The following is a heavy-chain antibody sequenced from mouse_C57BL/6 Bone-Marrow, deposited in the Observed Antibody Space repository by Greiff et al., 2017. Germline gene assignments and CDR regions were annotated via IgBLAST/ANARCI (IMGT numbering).Heavy chain of an antibody. J-gene: IGHJ4*01. D-gene: IGHD1-1*01. V-gene: IGHV1-22*01. CDR2: INPNNGGT. CDR3: AGNPIATVVDMDY. Sequence: VQLQQSGPELVKPGASVKMSCKASGYTFTDYNMHWVKQSHGKSLEWIGYINPNNGGTSYNQKFKGKATLTVNKSSSTAYMELRSLTSEDSAVYYCAGNPIATVVDMDYWGKGTSVTVSS. CDR1: GYTFTDYN.